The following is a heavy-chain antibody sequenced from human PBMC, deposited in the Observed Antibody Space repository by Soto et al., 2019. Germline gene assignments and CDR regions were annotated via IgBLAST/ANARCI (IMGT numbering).Heavy chain of an antibody. CDR3: ARARYCSSTSCHYFDY. CDR2: ISSNGGST. D-gene: IGHD2-2*01. V-gene: IGHV3-64*01. J-gene: IGHJ4*02. CDR1: GFTFSNFA. Sequence: GGSLRLSCAASGFTFSNFAMSWVRQAPGKGLEYVSAISSNGGSTYYANSVKGRFTISRDNSKNTLYLQMGSLRAEDMAVYYCARARYCSSTSCHYFDYWGQGTLVTVSS.